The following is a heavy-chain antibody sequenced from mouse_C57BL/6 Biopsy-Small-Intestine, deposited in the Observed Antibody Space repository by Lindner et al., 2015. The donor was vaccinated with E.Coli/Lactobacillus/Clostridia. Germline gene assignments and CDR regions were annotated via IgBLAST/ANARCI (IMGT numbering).Heavy chain of an antibody. CDR2: INPNNGGT. CDR1: GYTFTDYN. D-gene: IGHD3-2*02. J-gene: IGHJ3*01. CDR3: ARSEAQATWFAY. Sequence: VQLQESGPELVKPGASVKMSCKASGYTFTDYNMHWVKQSHGKSLEWIGYINPNNGGTSYNQKFKGKATLTVNKSSSTAYMELRSLTSEDSAVYYCARSEAQATWFAYWGQGTLVTVSA. V-gene: IGHV1-22*01.